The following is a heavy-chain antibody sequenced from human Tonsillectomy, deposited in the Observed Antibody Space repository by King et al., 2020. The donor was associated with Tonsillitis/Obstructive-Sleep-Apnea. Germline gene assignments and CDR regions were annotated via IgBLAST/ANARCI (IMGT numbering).Heavy chain of an antibody. CDR2: IYSGDST. CDR1: GFTVSSNY. Sequence: VQLVESGGGLIQPGGSLRLSCAASGFTVSSNYMSWVRQAPGKGLEWVSVIYSGDSTYYADSVKGRFTVSRDNSKNTLYLQMNSLRAEDTAVYYCARVERWFGELLEYYFDYWGQGTLVTVSS. J-gene: IGHJ4*02. CDR3: ARVERWFGELLEYYFDY. D-gene: IGHD3-10*01. V-gene: IGHV3-53*01.